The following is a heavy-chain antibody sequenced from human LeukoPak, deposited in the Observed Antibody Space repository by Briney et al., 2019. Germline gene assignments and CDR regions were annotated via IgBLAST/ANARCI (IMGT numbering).Heavy chain of an antibody. CDR3: ARVGSYYDSSGYAFDI. CDR2: IYYSGST. Sequence: PSETLSLTCTVSGGSISSGGYYWSWIRQHPGKGLVWIGYIYYSGSTYYNPSLKSQVTISVDTSKNQFSLKLSSVTAADTAVYYCARVGSYYDSSGYAFDIWGQGTMVTVSS. D-gene: IGHD3-22*01. CDR1: GGSISSGGYY. V-gene: IGHV4-31*01. J-gene: IGHJ3*02.